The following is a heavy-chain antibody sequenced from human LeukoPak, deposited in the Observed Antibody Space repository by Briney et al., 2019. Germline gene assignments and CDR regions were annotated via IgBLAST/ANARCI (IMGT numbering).Heavy chain of an antibody. Sequence: GGSLRLSCAASGFTFSSYAMSWVRQAPGKGLEWVSAISGSGGSTYYADSVKGRFTISRDNSKNTLYLQMNSLRAEDTAVYYCASRTRGGRAFDIWGQGTMVTVSS. CDR3: ASRTRGGRAFDI. D-gene: IGHD2-15*01. CDR2: ISGSGGST. J-gene: IGHJ3*02. CDR1: GFTFSSYA. V-gene: IGHV3-23*01.